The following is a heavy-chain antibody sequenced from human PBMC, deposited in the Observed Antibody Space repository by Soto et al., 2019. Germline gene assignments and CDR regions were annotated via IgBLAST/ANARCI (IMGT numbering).Heavy chain of an antibody. CDR1: GGTFSSYT. CDR2: IIPILGIA. J-gene: IGHJ4*02. Sequence: QVQLVQSGAEVKKPGSSVKVSCKASGGTFSSYTISWVRQAPGQGLEWMGRIIPILGIANYAQKFQGRVTITANKSTSTAYMELSSLRSEGTAVYYCARHHLSRSPDYWGQGTLVTVSS. V-gene: IGHV1-69*02. CDR3: ARHHLSRSPDY. D-gene: IGHD6-6*01.